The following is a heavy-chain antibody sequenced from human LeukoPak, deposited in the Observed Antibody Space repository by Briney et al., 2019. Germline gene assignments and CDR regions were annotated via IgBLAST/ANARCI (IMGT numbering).Heavy chain of an antibody. V-gene: IGHV4-34*01. J-gene: IGHJ4*02. D-gene: IGHD6-6*01. CDR1: GGSFSGYY. Sequence: SETLSLTCAVYGGSFSGYYWSWIRQPPGKGLEWIGEINHDGSTNYNPSLKSPVTISVDTSKNQFSLKLSSVTAAHTAVYYCASALYSSASPFDYWGQGTLVTVSS. CDR3: ASALYSSASPFDY. CDR2: INHDGST.